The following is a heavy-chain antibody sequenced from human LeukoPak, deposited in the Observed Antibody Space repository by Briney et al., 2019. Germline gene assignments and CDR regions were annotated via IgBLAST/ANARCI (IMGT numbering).Heavy chain of an antibody. CDR2: IKQDGSEK. CDR1: GFTFSSYW. Sequence: GGSLRLSCAASGFTFSSYWMSWVRQAPGKGLEWVANIKQDGSEKYYVDSVKGLFTISRDNSKNTLYLQMNSLRAEDTAVYYCAAGPEKYCSSTSCHPRPWGTNWGQGTLVTVSS. D-gene: IGHD2-2*01. J-gene: IGHJ4*02. CDR3: AAGPEKYCSSTSCHPRPWGTN. V-gene: IGHV3-7*01.